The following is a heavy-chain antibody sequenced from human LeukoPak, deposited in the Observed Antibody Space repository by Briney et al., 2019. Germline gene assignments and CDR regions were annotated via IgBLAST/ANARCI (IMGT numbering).Heavy chain of an antibody. D-gene: IGHD4-17*01. J-gene: IGHJ4*02. Sequence: GGSLRLSCAASGFIFSSYSMNWVRQAPGKGLEWVSYISTTGSTIYYADSVKGRFTISRDNSKNTLYLQMNSLRAEDTAVYYCARNGDYFDYWGQGTLVTVSS. CDR3: ARNGDYFDY. CDR2: ISTTGSTI. V-gene: IGHV3-48*01. CDR1: GFIFSSYS.